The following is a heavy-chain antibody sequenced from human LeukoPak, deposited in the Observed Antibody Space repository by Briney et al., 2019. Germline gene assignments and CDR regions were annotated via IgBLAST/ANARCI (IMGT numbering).Heavy chain of an antibody. CDR3: VRLWDSCFDY. CDR1: GYTFTDYW. D-gene: IGHD2-15*01. CDR2: IYPIDSDS. J-gene: IGHJ4*02. Sequence: GESLKISCKVSGYTFTDYWIGWVRQMLGKGLEWMGIIYPIDSDSKYSPSFQGQVTISADKSINTAYLQWSSLKASDTGIYYCVRLWDSCFDYWGQGTLVTVSS. V-gene: IGHV5-51*01.